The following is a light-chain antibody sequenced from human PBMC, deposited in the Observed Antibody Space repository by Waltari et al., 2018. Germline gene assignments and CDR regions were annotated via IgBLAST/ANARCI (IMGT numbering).Light chain of an antibody. Sequence: DIQMTQSPSSLSASVGDRVTVTCRASQNIDSDLNWYQQKPGKAPRLLIYAASSLQRGVPSRFSGSGSGTDFTLTVSSLQPEDFAIYYCQQSYSSPQTFGQGTKVEIK. V-gene: IGKV1-39*01. CDR2: AAS. J-gene: IGKJ1*01. CDR3: QQSYSSPQT. CDR1: QNIDSD.